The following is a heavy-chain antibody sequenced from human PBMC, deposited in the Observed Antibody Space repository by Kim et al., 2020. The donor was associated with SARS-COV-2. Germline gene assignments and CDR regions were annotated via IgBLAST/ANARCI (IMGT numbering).Heavy chain of an antibody. CDR2: IDPSDSIT. J-gene: IGHJ6*02. CDR3: ATIRNQYYFGLDV. Sequence: GESLKISCKGSGYSFTNYWIYWVRQMPGKGLECMGKIDPSDSITNYIPSFQGHVTISADKSISTAYLQWSSLKASDTAMYYCATIRNQYYFGLDVWGQGTTVTVSS. D-gene: IGHD2-2*01. V-gene: IGHV5-10-1*01. CDR1: GYSFTNYW.